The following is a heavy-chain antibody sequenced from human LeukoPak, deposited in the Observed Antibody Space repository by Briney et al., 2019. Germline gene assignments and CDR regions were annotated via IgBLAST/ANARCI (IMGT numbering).Heavy chain of an antibody. Sequence: GGSLRLSCAAAGFTFSSYWMHWVRQAPGKGLVWVSRINSDGSSTNYADSVKGRFTISRDNAKNTLYLQMNSLRAEDTAVYYCARGGVVVAATPDSWGQGTLVTVSS. CDR3: ARGGVVVAATPDS. CDR1: GFTFSSYW. CDR2: INSDGSST. D-gene: IGHD2-15*01. J-gene: IGHJ4*02. V-gene: IGHV3-74*01.